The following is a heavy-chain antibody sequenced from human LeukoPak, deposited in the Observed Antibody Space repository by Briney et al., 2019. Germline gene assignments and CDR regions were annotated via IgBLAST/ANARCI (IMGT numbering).Heavy chain of an antibody. CDR1: GGTFSSYA. CDR3: ARSAVHGRLLLDKVRYNWFDP. V-gene: IGHV1-69*05. J-gene: IGHJ5*02. D-gene: IGHD2-15*01. CDR2: IIPIFGTA. Sequence: SVKVSCKASGGTFSSYAISWVRQAPGQGLEWMGRIIPIFGTANYAQKFQGRVTITTDESTSTAYMELSSLRSEDTAVYYCARSAVHGRLLLDKVRYNWFDPWGQGTLVTVSS.